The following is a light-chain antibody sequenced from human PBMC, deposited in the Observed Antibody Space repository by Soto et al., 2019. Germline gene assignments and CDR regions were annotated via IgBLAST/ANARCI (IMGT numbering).Light chain of an antibody. V-gene: IGKV3-20*01. CDR3: QQYGSSLWT. Sequence: EIVLTQSPGTLSLSPVERATLSCRASQSVSSSYLAWYQQKPGRAPRLLIYGASSRTTGIPDRFSGSGSGTDFTLTISRLEPEDFAVYYCQQYGSSLWTFGQGNKGDIK. CDR1: QSVSSSY. CDR2: GAS. J-gene: IGKJ1*01.